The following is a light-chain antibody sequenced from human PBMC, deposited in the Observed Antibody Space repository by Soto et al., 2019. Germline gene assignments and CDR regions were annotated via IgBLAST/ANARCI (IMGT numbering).Light chain of an antibody. CDR2: EVS. CDR3: SSFTSSHTWV. CDR1: SSDVGGYDY. J-gene: IGLJ3*02. Sequence: QSVLTQPASVSGSPEQSIAISCTGTSSDVGGYDYVSWYQQHPGRAPKVLIYEVSNRPSGVSTRFSGSKSGNTASLTISGLQAENEADYYCSSFTSSHTWVFGGGTKLTVL. V-gene: IGLV2-14*01.